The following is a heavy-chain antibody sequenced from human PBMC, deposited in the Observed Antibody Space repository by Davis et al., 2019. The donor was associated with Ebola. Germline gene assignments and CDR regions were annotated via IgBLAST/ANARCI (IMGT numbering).Heavy chain of an antibody. V-gene: IGHV3-23*01. CDR2: ISSSSTNI. J-gene: IGHJ6*04. Sequence: GGSLRLSCAASGFTFRRYAMNWVRQAPGKGLEWISYISSSSTNIYYADSVKGPFTISRDTSKNTLYLQMNSLRAEDTAVYYCAKKRHCSGGSCYLYYYYYGMDVWGKGTTVTVSS. D-gene: IGHD2-15*01. CDR3: AKKRHCSGGSCYLYYYYYGMDV. CDR1: GFTFRRYA.